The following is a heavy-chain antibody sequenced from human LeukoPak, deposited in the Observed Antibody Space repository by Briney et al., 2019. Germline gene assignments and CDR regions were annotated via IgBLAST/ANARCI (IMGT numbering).Heavy chain of an antibody. D-gene: IGHD6-13*01. CDR2: IYYSGST. V-gene: IGHV4-39*01. CDR3: ARTYSSSWHDAFDI. J-gene: IGHJ3*02. CDR1: GGSISSSSYY. Sequence: SETLSLTCTVSGGSISSSSYYWGWIRQPPGKGLEWIGRIYYSGSTYYNPSLKSRVTISVDTSKNQFSLKLSSVTAADTAVYYCARTYSSSWHDAFDIWGQGTMVTVSS.